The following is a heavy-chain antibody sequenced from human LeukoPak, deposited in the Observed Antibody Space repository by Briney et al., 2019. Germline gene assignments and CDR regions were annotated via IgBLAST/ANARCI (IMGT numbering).Heavy chain of an antibody. Sequence: GSLRLSCAASGFTFSSYAMSWVREAPGRGLEWVSAISGSGGSTYYADSMKGRFTISRDNSKNTLYLQMNSLRAEDTAVYYCARDRYYVLDYWGQGILVTVSS. J-gene: IGHJ4*02. CDR3: ARDRYYVLDY. D-gene: IGHD3-10*02. CDR1: GFTFSSYA. V-gene: IGHV3-23*01. CDR2: ISGSGGST.